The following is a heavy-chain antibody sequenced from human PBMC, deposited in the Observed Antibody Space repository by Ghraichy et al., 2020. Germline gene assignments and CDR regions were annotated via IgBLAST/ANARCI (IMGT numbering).Heavy chain of an antibody. D-gene: IGHD6-13*01. CDR2: IYYSAST. Sequence: SQTLSLTCTVSGGSISSYYWSWIRQPPGKGLEWIGYIYYSASTNYNPSLKSRVTISVDTYKNQFSLKLSSVTAADTAVYYCARGGGQLDHYYSYMDVWGKGTTVTVSS. V-gene: IGHV4-59*01. CDR3: ARGGGQLDHYYSYMDV. CDR1: GGSISSYY. J-gene: IGHJ6*03.